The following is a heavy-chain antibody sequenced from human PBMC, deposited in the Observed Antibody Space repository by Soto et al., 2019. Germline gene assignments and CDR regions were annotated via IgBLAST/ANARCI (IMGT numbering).Heavy chain of an antibody. V-gene: IGHV4-59*01. CDR3: ARDFGYSYGYGGDYYYGMDV. J-gene: IGHJ6*02. D-gene: IGHD5-18*01. CDR1: GGSISSYY. CDR2: IYYSGST. Sequence: SETLSLTCTVSGGSISSYYWSWIRQPPGKGLEWIGYIYYSGSTNYNPSLKSRVTISVDTSKNQFSLKLSSVTAADTAVYYCARDFGYSYGYGGDYYYGMDVWGQGTTVTVS.